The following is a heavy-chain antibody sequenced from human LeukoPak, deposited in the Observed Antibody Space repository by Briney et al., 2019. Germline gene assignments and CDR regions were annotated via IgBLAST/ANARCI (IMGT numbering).Heavy chain of an antibody. CDR2: ISYDGSNK. V-gene: IGHV3-30-3*01. CDR3: ARDTVGVTDY. D-gene: IGHD1-26*01. CDR1: GFTFSSYA. J-gene: IGHJ4*02. Sequence: PGRSLRLSCAASGFTFSSYAMHWVRQAPGKGLEWVAVISYDGSNKYYADSVKGRFTISRDNAKNSLYLQMNSLRAEDTALYYCARDTVGVTDYWGQGTLVTVSS.